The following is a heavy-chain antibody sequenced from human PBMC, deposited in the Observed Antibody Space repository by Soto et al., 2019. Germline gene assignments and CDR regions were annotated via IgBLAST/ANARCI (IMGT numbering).Heavy chain of an antibody. CDR1: GFTFSSYG. J-gene: IGHJ5*02. Sequence: PGGSLRLSCAASGFTFSSYGMHWVRQAPGKGLEWVAVISYDGSNKYYADSVKGRFTISRDNSKNTLYLQMNSLRAEDTAVYYCAKSRTLYLVGATGSIDWFDPWGQGTLVTVSS. CDR3: AKSRTLYLVGATGSIDWFDP. CDR2: ISYDGSNK. D-gene: IGHD1-26*01. V-gene: IGHV3-30*18.